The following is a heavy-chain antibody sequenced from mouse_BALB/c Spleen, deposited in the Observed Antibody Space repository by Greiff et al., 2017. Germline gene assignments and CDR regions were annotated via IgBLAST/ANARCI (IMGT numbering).Heavy chain of an antibody. D-gene: IGHD1-1*01. CDR1: GYAFTSYN. V-gene: IGHV1S135*01. J-gene: IGHJ4*01. Sequence: VQLKQSGPELVKPGASVKVSCKASGYAFTSYNMYWVKQSHGKSLEWIGYIDPYNGGTSYNQKFKGKATLTVDKSSSTAYMHLNSLTSEDSAVYYCARPITTVVAEDYYAMDYWGQGTSVTVSS. CDR3: ARPITTVVAEDYYAMDY. CDR2: IDPYNGGT.